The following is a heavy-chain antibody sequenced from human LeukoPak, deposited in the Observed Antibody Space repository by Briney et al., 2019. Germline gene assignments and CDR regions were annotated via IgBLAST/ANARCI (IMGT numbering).Heavy chain of an antibody. CDR2: ISSSSSYI. D-gene: IGHD3-22*01. V-gene: IGHV3-21*01. J-gene: IGHJ4*02. CDR1: GFTLSSSS. Sequence: GGSLRLSCGASGFTLSSSSMNWVRRGPGKGREWGSSISSSSSYIYYADSVKGRFTIPRDNAKNSLYLQMDRLRAEGTAVYYCARDTAYFDSSGYGYWGRGTLVTVSS. CDR3: ARDTAYFDSSGYGY.